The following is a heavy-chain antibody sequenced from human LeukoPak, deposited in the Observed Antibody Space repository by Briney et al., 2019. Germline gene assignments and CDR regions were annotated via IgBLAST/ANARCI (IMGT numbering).Heavy chain of an antibody. CDR1: GFTFSNSW. CDR3: ARENVWFRELVGFDP. Sequence: GGSLRLSCAASGFTFSNSWMSWVRQAPGKGLEWVANMRQDGSEIYYVDSVRGRFSISRDNAKNSLYLQMNSLRAEDTAVYYCARENVWFRELVGFDPWGQGTLVTVSS. V-gene: IGHV3-7*01. J-gene: IGHJ5*02. CDR2: MRQDGSEI. D-gene: IGHD3-10*01.